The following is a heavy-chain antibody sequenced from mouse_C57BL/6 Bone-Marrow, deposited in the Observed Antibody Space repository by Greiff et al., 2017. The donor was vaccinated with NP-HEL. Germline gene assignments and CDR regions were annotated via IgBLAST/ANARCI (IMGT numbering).Heavy chain of an antibody. CDR1: GYAFTNYL. CDR3: AGGGYYGSRYVKVDCFDY. J-gene: IGHJ2*01. CDR2: INPGSGGT. D-gene: IGHD1-1*01. V-gene: IGHV1-54*01. Sequence: QVQLQQSGAELARPGTSVKVSCKASGYAFTNYLIEWVKQRPGQGLEWIGVINPGSGGTNYNEKFKGKTTLTADKSSSTAYMQLSSLTSEDSAVYVCAGGGYYGSRYVKVDCFDYWGQGTTLTVSS.